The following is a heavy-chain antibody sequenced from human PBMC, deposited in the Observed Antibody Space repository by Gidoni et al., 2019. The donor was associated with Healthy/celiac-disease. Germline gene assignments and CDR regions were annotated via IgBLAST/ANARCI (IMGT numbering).Heavy chain of an antibody. CDR2: INHSGST. D-gene: IGHD3-22*01. CDR1: GGSFSGYY. J-gene: IGHJ4*02. Sequence: QVQLQQWGAGLLKPSATLSLTCAVYGGSFSGYYWSWIRQPPGKGLEWIGEINHSGSTNYNPSLKSRVTISVDTSKNQFSLKLSPVTAADTAVYYCAATYYYDSSGYSSRFDYWGQGTLVTVSS. V-gene: IGHV4-34*01. CDR3: AATYYYDSSGYSSRFDY.